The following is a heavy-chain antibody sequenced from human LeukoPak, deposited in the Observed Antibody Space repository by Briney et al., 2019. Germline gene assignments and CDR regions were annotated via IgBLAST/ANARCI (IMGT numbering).Heavy chain of an antibody. V-gene: IGHV1-69*01. CDR2: IIPIFGTA. Sequence: GASVKVSCKASGGTFSNYAISWVRQAPGRGLEWMEGIIPIFGTANYAQKFQGRVTITADESTSTAYMELSSLRSEDTAVYYCAREHYDSSGPSSYFDLWGRGTLVTVSS. CDR3: AREHYDSSGPSSYFDL. CDR1: GGTFSNYA. D-gene: IGHD3-22*01. J-gene: IGHJ2*01.